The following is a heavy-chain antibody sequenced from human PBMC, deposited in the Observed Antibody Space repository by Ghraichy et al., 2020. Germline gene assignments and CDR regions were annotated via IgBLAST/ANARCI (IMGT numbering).Heavy chain of an antibody. CDR3: AEARYYDFWSGYYTGGWFDP. CDR1: GYPFTSYD. D-gene: IGHD3-3*01. V-gene: IGHV1-8*01. J-gene: IGHJ5*02. Sequence: ASVKVSCKASGYPFTSYDINWVRQATGQGLEWMGWMNPNSGNTGYAQKFQGRVTMTRNTSISTAYMELSSLRSEDTAVYYCAEARYYDFWSGYYTGGWFDPWGQGTLVTVSS. CDR2: MNPNSGNT.